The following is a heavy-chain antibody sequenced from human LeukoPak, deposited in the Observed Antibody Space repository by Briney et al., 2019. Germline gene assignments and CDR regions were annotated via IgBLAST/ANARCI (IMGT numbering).Heavy chain of an antibody. CDR1: RFIFSSYG. V-gene: IGHV3-23*01. CDR2: LSGSDLST. Sequence: GRSLRLSCAASRFIFSSYGMSWVRQAPGKGLEWVSTLSGSDLSTYYVDSVKGRFTISRDNSKNTLYLQMNSLRAEDTAVYYCAKGSGWYYDYWGQGTLVTVSS. D-gene: IGHD3-22*01. CDR3: AKGSGWYYDY. J-gene: IGHJ4*02.